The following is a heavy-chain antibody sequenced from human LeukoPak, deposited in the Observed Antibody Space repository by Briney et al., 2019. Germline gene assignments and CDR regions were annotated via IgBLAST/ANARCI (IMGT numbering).Heavy chain of an antibody. CDR3: ARRTDYYGSGSYYPYNWFDP. CDR2: INHSGST. J-gene: IGHJ5*02. Sequence: SETLSLTCAVYGGSFSGYYWSWIRQPPGKGLEWIGEINHSGSTNYNPSLKSRVTISVDTSKNQFSLKLSSVTAADTAVYYCARRTDYYGSGSYYPYNWFDPWGQGTLVTVSS. D-gene: IGHD3-10*01. CDR1: GGSFSGYY. V-gene: IGHV4-34*01.